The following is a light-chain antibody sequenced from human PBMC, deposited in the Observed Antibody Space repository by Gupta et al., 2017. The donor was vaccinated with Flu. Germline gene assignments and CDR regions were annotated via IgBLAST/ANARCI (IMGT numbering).Light chain of an antibody. J-gene: IGKJ2*03. Sequence: EIVLSQSPGTLSLSPGERATLSCWASQRLSTSYLAWYQHKPGQAPRLLIHSTSTRATGTPDRFSGSGSGTDFTLTISRLEPEDFAVYYCQHYGSSPPFSFGQGTKLEIK. CDR1: QRLSTSY. CDR3: QHYGSSPPFS. V-gene: IGKV3-20*01. CDR2: STS.